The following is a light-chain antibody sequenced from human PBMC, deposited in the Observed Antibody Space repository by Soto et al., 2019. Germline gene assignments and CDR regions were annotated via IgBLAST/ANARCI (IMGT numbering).Light chain of an antibody. CDR2: RAS. Sequence: SLSPGERADLSCRASQTVSSNYLAWCQQRPGQAPRLLIYRASTRDTGVPARFSGSGSRTEFTLTLSRLQPEDLETYYCLQDHNYPFTFGPGTKVDIK. J-gene: IGKJ3*01. CDR1: QTVSSNY. V-gene: IGKV3D-7*01. CDR3: LQDHNYPFT.